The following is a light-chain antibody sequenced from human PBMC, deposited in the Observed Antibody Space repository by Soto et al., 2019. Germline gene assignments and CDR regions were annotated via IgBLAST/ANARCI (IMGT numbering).Light chain of an antibody. CDR2: EVN. CDR3: CSFAGSGTGV. Sequence: QSALTQPASVSGSPGQWIAISCSGASSDIGSYNFVSWYQQHPGKAPKLMISEVNKRPSGISNRFSGSKSGNTASLTISGLQAEDEADYYCCSFAGSGTGVFGTGTKVTVL. V-gene: IGLV2-23*02. CDR1: SSDIGSYNF. J-gene: IGLJ1*01.